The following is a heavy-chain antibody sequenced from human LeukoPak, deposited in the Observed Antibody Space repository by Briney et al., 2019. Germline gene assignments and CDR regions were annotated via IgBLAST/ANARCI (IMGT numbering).Heavy chain of an antibody. CDR1: GFPFSGYW. CDR2: INQDGTNQ. V-gene: IGHV3-7*01. J-gene: IGHJ4*02. Sequence: GGSLRLSCVASGFPFSGYWMDWVRQAPGKGMEWVANINQDGTNQYYAASVRGRFSISRDNAKDSLYLQMNSLRAEDTGVYYCSRSLDYLGQGALVTVSS. CDR3: SRSLDY.